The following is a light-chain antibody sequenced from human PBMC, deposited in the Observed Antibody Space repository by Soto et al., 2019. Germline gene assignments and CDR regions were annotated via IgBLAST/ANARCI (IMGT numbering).Light chain of an antibody. Sequence: IGMTQSPSTLSVSPGERATFSCRASQSVSSNLAWYQQKPGQAPRLLIYDASNRATGIPARFSGSGSGTDFTLTISRLEPEDFAVYYCQQYGRSPTFGQGTRLEIK. J-gene: IGKJ5*01. CDR2: DAS. CDR3: QQYGRSPT. V-gene: IGKV3-20*01. CDR1: QSVSSN.